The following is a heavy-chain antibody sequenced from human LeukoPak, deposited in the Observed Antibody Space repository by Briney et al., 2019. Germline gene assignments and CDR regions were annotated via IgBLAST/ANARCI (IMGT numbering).Heavy chain of an antibody. CDR2: IYYSGST. Sequence: PSETLSLTCTVSGGSISSSSYYWGWIRQPPGKGLEWIGSIYYSGSTYYNPSLKSRVTISVDTSKNQFSLKLSSVTAADTAVYYCARHVGLSYYDSSGYPRGYYFDYWGQGTLVTVSS. CDR3: ARHVGLSYYDSSGYPRGYYFDY. CDR1: GGSISSSSYY. D-gene: IGHD3-22*01. J-gene: IGHJ4*02. V-gene: IGHV4-39*01.